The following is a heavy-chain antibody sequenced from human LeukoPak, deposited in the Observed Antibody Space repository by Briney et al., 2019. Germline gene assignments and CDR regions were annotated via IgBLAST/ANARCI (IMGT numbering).Heavy chain of an antibody. CDR1: GGSISSTTSY. V-gene: IGHV4-39*01. J-gene: IGHJ4*02. CDR3: ARHGSTDYFDY. Sequence: KPSETLSLTCAVSGGSISSTTSYWGWIRQPPGKGLEWIGRIYYGGSTFYNPSLKSRVTISVDTSKNQLSLRLSSVTAADTAVYYCARHGSTDYFDYWGQGTLVTVSS. CDR2: IYYGGST. D-gene: IGHD2-2*03.